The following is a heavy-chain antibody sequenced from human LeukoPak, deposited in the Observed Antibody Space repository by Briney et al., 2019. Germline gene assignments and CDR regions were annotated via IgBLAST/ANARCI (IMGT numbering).Heavy chain of an antibody. J-gene: IGHJ4*02. Sequence: DSVKGRFTISRDNSKNTLYLQMNSLRAEDTAVYYCAKDKYTVAGTRYLDYWGQGTLVTVSS. D-gene: IGHD6-19*01. CDR3: AKDKYTVAGTRYLDY. V-gene: IGHV3-30*02.